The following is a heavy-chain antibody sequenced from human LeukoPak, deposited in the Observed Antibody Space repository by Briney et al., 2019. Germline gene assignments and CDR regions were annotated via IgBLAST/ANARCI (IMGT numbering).Heavy chain of an antibody. V-gene: IGHV3-66*01. D-gene: IGHD3-22*01. CDR1: GFTVSSNY. CDR2: IYSGGST. CDR3: ARAAYYYDSSGYYYDSHAFDI. J-gene: IGHJ3*02. Sequence: PGGSLRLSCAASGFTVSSNYMSWVRQAPGKGLEWVSVIYSGGSTYYADSVKGRFTISRDNSKNTLYLQMNSLRAEDTAVYYCARAAYYYDSSGYYYDSHAFDIWGQGTMVTVSS.